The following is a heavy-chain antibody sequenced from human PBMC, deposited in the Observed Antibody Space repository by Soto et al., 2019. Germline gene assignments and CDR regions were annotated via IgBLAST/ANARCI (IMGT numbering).Heavy chain of an antibody. CDR2: IIPISDTT. J-gene: IGHJ6*02. CDR3: ARSQGSSTSLEIFYYYYYGIDV. CDR1: GGTFSSYA. Sequence: QVQLVQSGAEVKKPGSSVKVSCKASGGTFSSYAISWVRQAPGQGLEWMGGIIPISDTTNYAQKFQGTVTITADESTSTADMELSSLRSADTAVYYYARSQGSSTSLEIFYYYYYGIDVWGQGTTVTVSS. D-gene: IGHD2-2*01. V-gene: IGHV1-69*01.